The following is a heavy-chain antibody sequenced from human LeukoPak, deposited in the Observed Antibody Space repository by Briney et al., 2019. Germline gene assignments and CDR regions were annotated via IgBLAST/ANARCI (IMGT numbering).Heavy chain of an antibody. D-gene: IGHD2-15*01. CDR3: ARDYCSGGSCYSWYYYYYMDV. CDR1: GYTFTSYD. Sequence: ASVKVSCKASGYTFTSYDINWVRQATGQGLEWMGWMNPNSGNTGYAQKFQGRVTITRNTSISTAYMELSSLRSEDTAVYYCARDYCSGGSCYSWYYYYYMDVWGKGTTVTVS. J-gene: IGHJ6*03. CDR2: MNPNSGNT. V-gene: IGHV1-8*03.